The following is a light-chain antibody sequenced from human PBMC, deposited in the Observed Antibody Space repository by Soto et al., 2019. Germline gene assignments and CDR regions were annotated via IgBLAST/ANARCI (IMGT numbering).Light chain of an antibody. CDR3: LLYYGGAFV. J-gene: IGLJ1*01. V-gene: IGLV7-43*01. CDR2: STG. Sequence: VVTQEPSLTVSPGGTVTLTCASSTGAVTSGYFPNWFQQKPGQAPRALIYSTGNKHSWTPARFSGSLLGGKAALTLSGVQPEDEAEYYCLLYYGGAFVFGPGTKVTVL. CDR1: TGAVTSGYF.